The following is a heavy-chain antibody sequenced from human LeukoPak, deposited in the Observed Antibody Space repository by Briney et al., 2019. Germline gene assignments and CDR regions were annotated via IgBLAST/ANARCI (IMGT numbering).Heavy chain of an antibody. Sequence: SETLSLTCTVSGGSISSSSYYWGWIRQPPGKGLEWIGSIYYSGSTYYNPSLKSRATISVDTSKNQFSLKLSSVTAADTAVYYCARQQGDFGELFSYFDYWGQGTLVTVSS. J-gene: IGHJ4*02. D-gene: IGHD3-10*01. CDR3: ARQQGDFGELFSYFDY. V-gene: IGHV4-39*01. CDR2: IYYSGST. CDR1: GGSISSSSYY.